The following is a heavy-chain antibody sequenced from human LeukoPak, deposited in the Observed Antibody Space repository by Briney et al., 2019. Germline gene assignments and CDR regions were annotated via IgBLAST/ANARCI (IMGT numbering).Heavy chain of an antibody. V-gene: IGHV4-38-2*01. Sequence: PGGSLRLSCAASGFTFSSYWMSWVRQAPGKGLEWIGSIYHSGSTYYNPSLKSRVTISVDTSKNQFSLKLSSVTAADTAVYYCASGTTGWTHYAMDVWGQGTTATVS. J-gene: IGHJ6*02. CDR2: IYHSGST. CDR3: ASGTTGWTHYAMDV. CDR1: GFTFSSYW. D-gene: IGHD4-17*01.